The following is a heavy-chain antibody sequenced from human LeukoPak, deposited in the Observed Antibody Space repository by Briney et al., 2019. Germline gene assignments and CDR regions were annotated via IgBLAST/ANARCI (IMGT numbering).Heavy chain of an antibody. Sequence: GESLKISCKGSGYSFTSYWIGWVRQMPGKGLEWMGIIYPGDSDTRYSPSFQGQVTISADKSISTAYLQWSSLKASDTAMYYRASGPPDYYDSRGFDYWGQGTLVTVSS. J-gene: IGHJ4*02. V-gene: IGHV5-51*01. CDR1: GYSFTSYW. D-gene: IGHD3-22*01. CDR2: IYPGDSDT. CDR3: ASGPPDYYDSRGFDY.